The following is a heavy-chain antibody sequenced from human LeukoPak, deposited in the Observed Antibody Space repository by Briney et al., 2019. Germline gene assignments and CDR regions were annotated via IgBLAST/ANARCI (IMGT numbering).Heavy chain of an antibody. J-gene: IGHJ4*02. V-gene: IGHV4-59*08. CDR1: GGSISSYY. D-gene: IGHD7-27*01. Sequence: PSETLSLTCTVSGGSISSYYWSWIRQPPGKGLEWIGYIYYSGSTNYNPSLKSRVTISVDTSKNQFSLKLSSVTAADTAVYYCASYLTGGLDYWGQGTLVTVSS. CDR2: IYYSGST. CDR3: ASYLTGGLDY.